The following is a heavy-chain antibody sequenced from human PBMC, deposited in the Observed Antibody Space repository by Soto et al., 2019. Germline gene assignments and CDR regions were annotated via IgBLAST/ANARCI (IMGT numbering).Heavy chain of an antibody. CDR2: IYTSGST. CDR3: ARXLGSGNDFWSGYPWFDP. J-gene: IGHJ5*02. V-gene: IGHV4-4*07. D-gene: IGHD3-3*01. Sequence: SETLSLTCTVSGGSISSYYWSWIRQPAGKGLEWIGRIYTSGSTNYNPSLKSRVTMSVDTSKNQFSLKLSSVTAADTAVYYCARXLGSGNDFWSGYPWFDPWGQGTLVTVSS. CDR1: GGSISSYY.